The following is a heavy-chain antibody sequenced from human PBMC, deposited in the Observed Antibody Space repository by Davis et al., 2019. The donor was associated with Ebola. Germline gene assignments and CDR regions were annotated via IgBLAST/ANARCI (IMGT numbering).Heavy chain of an antibody. CDR2: ISGSNT. D-gene: IGHD2-2*01. V-gene: IGHV3-23*01. Sequence: PGGSLRLSCATSGFTFSTSGMSWVPQPPGTGLAWVSGISGSNTYYADSVKGRFTISKDNSKNTLYLEMKTLRTEDTAVYYCAREAIYCSRTRCPLDYWGQGALVTVSS. CDR1: GFTFSTSG. J-gene: IGHJ4*02. CDR3: AREAIYCSRTRCPLDY.